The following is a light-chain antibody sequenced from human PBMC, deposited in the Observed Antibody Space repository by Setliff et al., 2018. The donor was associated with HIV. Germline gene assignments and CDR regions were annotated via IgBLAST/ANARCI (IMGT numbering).Light chain of an antibody. J-gene: IGLJ1*01. CDR1: SSDVGGYKY. CDR3: SSYTSSSTPLV. Sequence: LTQPASVSGSPGQSITISCTGTSSDVGGYKYVSWYQQHPGKAPKLMIYEVSNRPSGVSNRFSGSKSGNTASLTISGLQAEDEADYYCSSYTSSSTPLVFGTGTKGTVL. CDR2: EVS. V-gene: IGLV2-14*01.